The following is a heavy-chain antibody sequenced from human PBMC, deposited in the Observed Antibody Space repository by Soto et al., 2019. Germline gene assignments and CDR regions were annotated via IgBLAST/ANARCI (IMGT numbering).Heavy chain of an antibody. Sequence: ASVKVSCKAPGYTFTSYGISWVRQAPGQGLEWMGWISAYNGNTNYAQKLQGRVTMTTDTSTSTAYMELRSLRSDDTAVYYCARDLRDAMDYDSSGSSLDYWGQGTLVTVSS. CDR3: ARDLRDAMDYDSSGSSLDY. V-gene: IGHV1-18*04. J-gene: IGHJ4*02. CDR1: GYTFTSYG. D-gene: IGHD3-22*01. CDR2: ISAYNGNT.